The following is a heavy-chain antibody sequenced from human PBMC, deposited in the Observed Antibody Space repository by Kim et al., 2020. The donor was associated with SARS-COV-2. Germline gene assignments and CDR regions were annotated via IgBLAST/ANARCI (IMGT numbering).Heavy chain of an antibody. CDR1: GGSISSYY. V-gene: IGHV4-59*01. CDR3: ARAVAAPPFHHDY. J-gene: IGHJ4*02. Sequence: SETLSLTCTVSGGSISSYYWSWIRQPPGKGLEWIGYIYYSGSTNYNPSLKSRVTISVDTSKNQFSLKLSSVTAADTAVYYCARAVAAPPFHHDYWGQGTLVTVSS. CDR2: IYYSGST. D-gene: IGHD6-6*01.